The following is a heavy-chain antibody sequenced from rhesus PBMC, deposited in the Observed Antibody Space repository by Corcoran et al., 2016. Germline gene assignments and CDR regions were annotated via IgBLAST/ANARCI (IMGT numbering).Heavy chain of an antibody. D-gene: IGHD3-16*01. Sequence: QLQLQESGPGLVKPSETLSVTCAVSGGSISSSYWSWIRQAPGKGLEWIGYIYGSGSSTNYNPSRKSRVTLSVDTSKNQLSLKLSSLTTADTAVYYCARLYSGSYYLAEYFEFWGQGALVTVSS. J-gene: IGHJ1*01. V-gene: IGHV4-169*01. CDR1: GGSISSSY. CDR3: ARLYSGSYYLAEYFEF. CDR2: IYGSGSST.